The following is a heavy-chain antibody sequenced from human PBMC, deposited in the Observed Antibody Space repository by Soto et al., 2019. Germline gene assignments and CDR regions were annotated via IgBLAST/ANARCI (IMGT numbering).Heavy chain of an antibody. V-gene: IGHV3-23*01. CDR2: ISGSGGST. CDR3: AKVRLREPAGAFDI. CDR1: GFTFSSYA. J-gene: IGHJ3*02. Sequence: EVQLLESGGGLVQPGGSLRLSCAASGFTFSSYAMSWVRQAPGKGLEWVSAISGSGGSTYYADSVKGRFTISRDNSKNMLYLQMNSLRAADKAVYYCAKVRLREPAGAFDIWGQGTMVTVSS. D-gene: IGHD1-26*01.